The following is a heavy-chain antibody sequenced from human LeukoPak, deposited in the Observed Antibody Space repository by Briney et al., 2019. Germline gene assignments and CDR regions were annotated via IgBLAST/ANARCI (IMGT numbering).Heavy chain of an antibody. J-gene: IGHJ6*03. D-gene: IGHD4-17*01. Sequence: GGSLRLSCAASGFTFNTYAMHWVRQAPGKGLEWLAVISFDGSNQYHAESVKGRFTISRDNSKNTLSLQMTTLTPEDTAVYYCARTLTTVNQHYYYMDIWGNGTTVTVSS. CDR3: ARTLTTVNQHYYYMDI. V-gene: IGHV3-30*01. CDR1: GFTFNTYA. CDR2: ISFDGSNQ.